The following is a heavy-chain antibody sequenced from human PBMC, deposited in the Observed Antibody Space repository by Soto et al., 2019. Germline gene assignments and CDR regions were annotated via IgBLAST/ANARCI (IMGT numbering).Heavy chain of an antibody. V-gene: IGHV3-21*01. CDR3: ARVPLRAVAGTGWFDP. CDR2: ISSSSSYI. CDR1: GFTFSSYS. J-gene: IGHJ5*02. Sequence: PGGSLRLSCAASGFTFSSYSMNWVRQAPGKGLEWVSSISSSSSYIYYADSVKGRFTISRDNAKNSLYLQMNSLRAEDTAVYYCARVPLRAVAGTGWFDPWGQGTLVTVSS. D-gene: IGHD6-19*01.